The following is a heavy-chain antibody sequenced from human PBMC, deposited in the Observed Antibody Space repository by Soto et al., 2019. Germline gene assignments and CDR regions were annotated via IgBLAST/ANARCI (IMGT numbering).Heavy chain of an antibody. V-gene: IGHV4-39*02. D-gene: IGHD2-15*01. J-gene: IGHJ5*02. CDR3: ARLVVVAPVSNA. CDR1: GGSISYNSYY. CDR2: IVNTGTT. Sequence: SETLSLTCSVSGGSISYNSYYWGWLRHRPEKGLERVGDIVNTGTTYYSTSLNNRVTISVDTSKNSFSLNLTSVTAADTAVYFCARLVVVAPVSNAWGQGTLVTVSS.